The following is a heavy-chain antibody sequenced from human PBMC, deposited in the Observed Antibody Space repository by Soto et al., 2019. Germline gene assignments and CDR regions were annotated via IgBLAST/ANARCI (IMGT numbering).Heavy chain of an antibody. D-gene: IGHD2-8*02. CDR2: INHSGST. J-gene: IGHJ4*02. CDR1: GGSFSGYY. Sequence: SETLSLTCAAYGGSFSGYYWTWIRQPPGTGLEWIGEINHSGSTNYNPSLKSRVTISVDTSKNQFSLKLTSVTAADTAVYYCARDKITGLFDYWGRGTLVTVSS. CDR3: ARDKITGLFDY. V-gene: IGHV4-34*01.